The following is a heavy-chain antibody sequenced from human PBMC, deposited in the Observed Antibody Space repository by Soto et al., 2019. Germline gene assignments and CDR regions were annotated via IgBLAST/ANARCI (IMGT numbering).Heavy chain of an antibody. CDR2: IIPIFGTA. CDR1: GGTFSSYA. V-gene: IGHV1-69*06. J-gene: IGHJ6*02. Sequence: ASVKVSCKASGGTFSSYAISWVRQAPGQGLEWMGGIIPIFGTANYAQKFQGRVTITADKSTSTAYMELSSLRSEDTAVYYCARGTMVRGVYYYGMDVWGQGTTVTVSS. D-gene: IGHD3-10*01. CDR3: ARGTMVRGVYYYGMDV.